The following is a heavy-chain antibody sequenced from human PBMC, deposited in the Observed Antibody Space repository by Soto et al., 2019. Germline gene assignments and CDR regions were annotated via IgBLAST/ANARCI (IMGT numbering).Heavy chain of an antibody. J-gene: IGHJ6*02. Sequence: SVKVSCKASGYTFTSYYMHWVGQAPGPGLEWMGISNPRGGSTSYAQKFQGRVTMTRDTSTSTVYMELSSLRSEDTAVYYCASDIVSTIGSNYYCMDVWGQGTTVTVSS. D-gene: IGHD5-12*01. CDR2: SNPRGGST. CDR3: ASDIVSTIGSNYYCMDV. V-gene: IGHV1-46*01. CDR1: GYTFTSYY.